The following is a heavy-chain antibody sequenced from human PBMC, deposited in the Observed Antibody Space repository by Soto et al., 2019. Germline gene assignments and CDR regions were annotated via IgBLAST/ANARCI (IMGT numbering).Heavy chain of an antibody. CDR1: GFTFSSYA. D-gene: IGHD5-18*01. CDR2: ISYDGSNK. CDR3: GRDPLWGTAMVLCYFDL. J-gene: IGHJ2*01. Sequence: QVQLVESGGGVVQPGRSLRLSCAASGFTFSSYAMHWVRQAPGKGLEWVAVISYDGSNKYYADSVKGRFTISRDNSKNMLYLQMNSLRAEDTAVYYCGRDPLWGTAMVLCYFDLWGRGTLGTVSS. V-gene: IGHV3-30-3*01.